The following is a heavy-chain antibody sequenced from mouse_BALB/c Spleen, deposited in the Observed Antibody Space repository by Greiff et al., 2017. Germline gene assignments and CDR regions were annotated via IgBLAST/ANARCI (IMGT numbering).Heavy chain of an antibody. J-gene: IGHJ3*01. Sequence: EVQVVESGGDLVKPGGSLKLSCAASGFTFSSYGMSWVRQTPDKRLEWVATISSGGSYTYYPDSVKGRFTISRDNAKNTLYLQMSSLKSEDTAMYYCAREGYGWFAYWGQGTLVTVSA. CDR3: AREGYGWFAY. D-gene: IGHD2-14*01. V-gene: IGHV5-6*01. CDR1: GFTFSSYG. CDR2: ISSGGSYT.